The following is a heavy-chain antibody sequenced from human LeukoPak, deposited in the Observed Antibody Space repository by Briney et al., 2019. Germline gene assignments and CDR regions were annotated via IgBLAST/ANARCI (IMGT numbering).Heavy chain of an antibody. CDR1: GFTFSSYA. CDR2: ISGSGSST. V-gene: IGHV3-23*01. Sequence: GGSLRLSCAASGFTFSSYAMSWVRQAPGKGLEWVSAISGSGSSTYYADSVKGRFTISRDNSKTTLSLQMNSLRAEDTAVYYCAKGGSFYDSSGYADYWGQGTLVTVSS. CDR3: AKGGSFYDSSGYADY. D-gene: IGHD3-22*01. J-gene: IGHJ4*02.